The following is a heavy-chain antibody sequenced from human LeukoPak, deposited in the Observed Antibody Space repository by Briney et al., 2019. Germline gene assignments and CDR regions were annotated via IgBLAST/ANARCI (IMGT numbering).Heavy chain of an antibody. V-gene: IGHV3-21*01. Sequence: GGSLRLSCVASGFTFSNYDMNWVRQAPGKGLEWVSFISSSSSYIYYADSVKGRFTISRDNAKKSLYLQMNSLRAEDTAVYYCARDVYCSGGSCYVFDYWGLGTLVTVSS. CDR1: GFTFSNYD. CDR3: ARDVYCSGGSCYVFDY. D-gene: IGHD2-15*01. J-gene: IGHJ4*02. CDR2: ISSSSSYI.